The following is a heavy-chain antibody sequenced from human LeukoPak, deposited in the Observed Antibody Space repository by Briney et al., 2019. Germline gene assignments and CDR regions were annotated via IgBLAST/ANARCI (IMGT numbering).Heavy chain of an antibody. Sequence: SETLSLTCTVSGDSISSSTYNWGWIRQPPGKGLEWIGSISYTETTRYNPSLKSRVTISMDTSRTQFSLKFTSVTAADTAVYYCARTSYCGDDCYTPVDFDFWGQGILVTVSA. CDR3: ARTSYCGDDCYTPVDFDF. CDR1: GDSISSSTYN. J-gene: IGHJ4*02. V-gene: IGHV4-39*01. D-gene: IGHD2-21*02. CDR2: ISYTETT.